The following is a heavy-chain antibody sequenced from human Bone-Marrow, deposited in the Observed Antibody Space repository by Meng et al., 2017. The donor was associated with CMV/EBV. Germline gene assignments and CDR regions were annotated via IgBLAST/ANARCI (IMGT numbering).Heavy chain of an antibody. Sequence: SETLSLTCTVSGGSISSSSYYWGWIRQPPGKGLEWIGYIYYSGSTNYNPSLKSRVTISVDTSKNQFSLRLTSVTAADTAVYYCARGGGSSDYWGQGTLVTVSS. V-gene: IGHV4-61*05. CDR3: ARGGGSSDY. J-gene: IGHJ4*02. D-gene: IGHD2-15*01. CDR1: GGSISSSSYY. CDR2: IYYSGST.